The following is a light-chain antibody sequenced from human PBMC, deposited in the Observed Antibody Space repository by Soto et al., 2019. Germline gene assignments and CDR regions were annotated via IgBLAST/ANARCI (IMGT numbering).Light chain of an antibody. J-gene: IGKJ1*01. Sequence: VVPRPPLSFSVAPGQPASISCESRQRLLHITGETFLFWYLQKPGKSPQLLIYEVSTRVSGVPDRFSGSGSGTDFTLEISRVETDDVGIYYCMQSTQLPPAFGQGTKVDIK. V-gene: IGKV2D-29*02. CDR3: MQSTQLPPA. CDR1: QRLLHITGETF. CDR2: EVS.